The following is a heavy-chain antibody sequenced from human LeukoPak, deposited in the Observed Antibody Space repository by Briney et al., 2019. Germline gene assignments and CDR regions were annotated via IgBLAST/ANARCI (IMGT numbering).Heavy chain of an antibody. CDR1: GFTFDDYA. V-gene: IGHV3-9*01. Sequence: PGGSLTLSCAASGFTFDDYAMHWVRQAPGKGLEWVSGISWNSGSIVYADSVKGRFTISRDNAKNSLYLQMNSLRAEDTALYYCAKDSLIAARLTSNAFDIWGQGTMVTVSS. CDR3: AKDSLIAARLTSNAFDI. CDR2: ISWNSGSI. J-gene: IGHJ3*02. D-gene: IGHD6-6*01.